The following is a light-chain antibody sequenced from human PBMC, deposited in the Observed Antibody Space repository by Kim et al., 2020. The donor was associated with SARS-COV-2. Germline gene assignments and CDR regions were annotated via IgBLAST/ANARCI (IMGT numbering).Light chain of an antibody. J-gene: IGKJ4*01. CDR2: DAS. Sequence: EIVLTQSPATLSLSPGERATLSCRASQSVSSYLAWYQQKPGQAPRLLIYDASNRATGIPARFSGSGSGTDFTLTISSLEPEDFAVYYCQQRSNWLTFGGGTKAEI. CDR3: QQRSNWLT. CDR1: QSVSSY. V-gene: IGKV3-11*01.